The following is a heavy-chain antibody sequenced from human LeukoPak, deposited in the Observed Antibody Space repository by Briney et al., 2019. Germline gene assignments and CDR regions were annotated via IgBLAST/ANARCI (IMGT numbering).Heavy chain of an antibody. CDR2: IYPGDSDT. CDR3: ARGETYDFWSGYLFDY. D-gene: IGHD3-3*01. Sequence: GESLKISCKGSGYSFTSYWIGWVRQMPGKGLEWMGIIYPGDSDTRYSPSFQGQVTISADKSISTAYLQWSSLKASDTAMYYCARGETYDFWSGYLFDYWGQGTLVTVSS. V-gene: IGHV5-51*01. J-gene: IGHJ4*02. CDR1: GYSFTSYW.